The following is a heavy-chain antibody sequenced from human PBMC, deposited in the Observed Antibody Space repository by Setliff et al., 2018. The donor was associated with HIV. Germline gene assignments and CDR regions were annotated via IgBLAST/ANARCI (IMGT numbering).Heavy chain of an antibody. CDR2: IKQEGSEK. CDR1: GFTFSTYW. CDR3: ARETIGSGHSYFDY. Sequence: GGSLRLSCAASGFTFSTYWMTWVRQAPGKGLEWVANIKQEGSEKNYVDSVKGRITISRDNAKNSVYLQMNSLRAEDTAVYYCARETIGSGHSYFDYWGQGTLVSVSS. D-gene: IGHD3-3*01. J-gene: IGHJ4*02. V-gene: IGHV3-7*03.